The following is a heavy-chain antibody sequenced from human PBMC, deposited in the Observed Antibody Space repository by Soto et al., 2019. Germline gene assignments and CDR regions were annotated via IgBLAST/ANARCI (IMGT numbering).Heavy chain of an antibody. J-gene: IGHJ4*02. Sequence: QVQLVQSGAEVKKPGASVKVSCKASGYSFTSNGFSWVRQAPGQGLEWMGWISAYNGDTNSAQKFQGRLTMTKDTSTGTAYMELRSLRPDDTAVYFCARDRPGMAADHWGQGTLVTVSS. V-gene: IGHV1-18*01. D-gene: IGHD6-25*01. CDR3: ARDRPGMAADH. CDR1: GYSFTSNG. CDR2: ISAYNGDT.